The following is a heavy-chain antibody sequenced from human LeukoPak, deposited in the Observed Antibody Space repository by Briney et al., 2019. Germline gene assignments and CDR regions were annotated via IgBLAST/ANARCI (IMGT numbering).Heavy chain of an antibody. CDR2: IYPGDSDT. CDR3: ARLGVEAYDSSGYYYFDY. Sequence: PGESLKISCKGSGYSFTSYWIGWGRQTPGKGLEWMGTIYPGDSDTRYRPSFQGQVTISADKSISTAYLQLSSLKASDTAMYYCARLGVEAYDSSGYYYFDYWGQGALVTVSS. D-gene: IGHD3-22*01. V-gene: IGHV5-51*01. CDR1: GYSFTSYW. J-gene: IGHJ4*02.